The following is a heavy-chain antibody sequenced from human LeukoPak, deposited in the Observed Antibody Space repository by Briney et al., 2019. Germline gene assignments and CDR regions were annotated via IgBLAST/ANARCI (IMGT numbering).Heavy chain of an antibody. J-gene: IGHJ4*02. CDR2: IRYDGSNK. CDR3: ARALPTMVRGVKSHYYFDY. V-gene: IGHV3-30*02. CDR1: GFTFSSYG. D-gene: IGHD3-10*01. Sequence: GSLRLSCAASGFTFSSYGMSWVRQAPGKGLEWVAFIRYDGSNKYCADSVKGRFTISRDNSKNTLYLQMNSLRAEDTAVYYCARALPTMVRGVKSHYYFDYWGQGTLVTVSS.